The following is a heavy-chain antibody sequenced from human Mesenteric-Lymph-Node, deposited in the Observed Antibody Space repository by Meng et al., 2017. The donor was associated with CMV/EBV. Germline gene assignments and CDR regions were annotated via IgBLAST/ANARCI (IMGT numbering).Heavy chain of an antibody. Sequence: GESLKISCAASGFTFSSYSMNWVRQAPGKGLEWVSSISSSSSYIYYADSVKGRFTISRDNAKNSLYLQMNSLRAEDTAVYYCARDLPDYDFWSGYQTTHFDYWGQGTLVTVSS. CDR1: GFTFSSYS. J-gene: IGHJ4*02. V-gene: IGHV3-21*01. D-gene: IGHD3-3*01. CDR3: ARDLPDYDFWSGYQTTHFDY. CDR2: ISSSSSYI.